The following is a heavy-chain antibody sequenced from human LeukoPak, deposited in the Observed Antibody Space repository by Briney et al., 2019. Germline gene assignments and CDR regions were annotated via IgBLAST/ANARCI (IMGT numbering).Heavy chain of an antibody. J-gene: IGHJ4*02. CDR1: GLIFSNYW. CDR2: IKEDGSEI. Sequence: GGSLRLSCAASGLIFSNYWMTWVRQTPGKGLEFVANIKEDGSEIFYLDSVKGRFTISRDNAKNSVYLQMNSLRAEDTAVYYCARGTMYYYDSSGYYRNFDYWGQGTLVTVSS. V-gene: IGHV3-7*01. CDR3: ARGTMYYYDSSGYYRNFDY. D-gene: IGHD3-22*01.